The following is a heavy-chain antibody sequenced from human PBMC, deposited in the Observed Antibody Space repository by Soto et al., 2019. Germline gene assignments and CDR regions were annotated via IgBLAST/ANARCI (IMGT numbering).Heavy chain of an antibody. CDR3: AKGYSTGWHSSLNS. CDR1: GFTFSNYG. J-gene: IGHJ4*02. CDR2: ITNNSDYT. Sequence: EVQLVESGGGLVQPGGSLRLSCAASGFTFSNYGVSWVRRAPGKGLECVSAITNNSDYTYYADSVKGRFTVSRDNSKNTLFLEMNSLRAEDTAVYYCAKGYSTGWHSSLNSWGQGTLVTVSS. D-gene: IGHD6-19*01. V-gene: IGHV3-23*04.